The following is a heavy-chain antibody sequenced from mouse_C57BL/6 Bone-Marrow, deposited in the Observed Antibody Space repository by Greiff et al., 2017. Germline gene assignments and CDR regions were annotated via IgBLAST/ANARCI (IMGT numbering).Heavy chain of an antibody. V-gene: IGHV5-2*01. Sequence: EVKLMESGGGLVQPGESLKLSCESNEYEFPSHDMSWVRKTPEKRLELVAAINSDGGSTYYPDTMERRFIISRDNTKKTLYLQMSSLRSEDTALYYCARQRGQDDYAYFDVWGTGTTVTVSS. CDR3: ARQRGQDDYAYFDV. CDR1: EYEFPSHD. CDR2: INSDGGST. J-gene: IGHJ1*03. D-gene: IGHD2-4*01.